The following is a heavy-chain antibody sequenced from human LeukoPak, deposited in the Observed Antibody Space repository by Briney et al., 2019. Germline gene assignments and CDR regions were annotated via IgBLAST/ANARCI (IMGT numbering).Heavy chain of an antibody. V-gene: IGHV1-18*01. CDR1: GYTFTSYG. CDR2: ISAYNGNT. Sequence: ASVKVSCKASGYTFTSYGISWVRQAPGQGLEWMGWISAYNGNTNYAQKLQGRVTMTTDTSTSTAYMELRSLRSDDTAVYYRARDLQLWFGELLYYFDYWGQGTLVTVSS. D-gene: IGHD3-10*01. J-gene: IGHJ4*02. CDR3: ARDLQLWFGELLYYFDY.